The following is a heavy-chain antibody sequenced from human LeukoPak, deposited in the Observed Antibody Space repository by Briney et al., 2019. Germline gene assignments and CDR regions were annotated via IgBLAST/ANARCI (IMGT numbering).Heavy chain of an antibody. D-gene: IGHD3-22*01. V-gene: IGHV1-24*01. CDR2: FDPEDGET. CDR1: GYTLSQLS. Sequence: ASVKVSCKVSGYTLSQLSIHWVRQAPGKGHEWMGGFDPEDGETIYAQKFQGRVTMTEDTSTDTAYMELSGLTSEDTAVYYCATDSSTGYYYYWGQGTLVTVSS. J-gene: IGHJ4*02. CDR3: ATDSSTGYYYY.